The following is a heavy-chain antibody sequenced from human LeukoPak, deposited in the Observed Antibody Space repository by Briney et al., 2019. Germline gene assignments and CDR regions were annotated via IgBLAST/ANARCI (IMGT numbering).Heavy chain of an antibody. V-gene: IGHV3-66*01. Sequence: GGSLRLSCTASGFTFSNYNMSWVRQAPGKGLEWVSVIYSGGSTYYADSVKGRFTISRDNSKNTLYLQMNSLRVEDTAVYYCALGLVTDYWGQGTLVTVSS. CDR3: ALGLVTDY. D-gene: IGHD3-9*01. CDR2: IYSGGST. CDR1: GFTFSNYN. J-gene: IGHJ4*02.